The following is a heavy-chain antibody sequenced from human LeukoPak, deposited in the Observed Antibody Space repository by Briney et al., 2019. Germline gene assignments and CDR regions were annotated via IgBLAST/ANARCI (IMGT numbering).Heavy chain of an antibody. CDR1: GYSVSSGYY. CDR3: ARPPRHDFDDSRVHDAFDI. Sequence: PSETLSLTCTVSGYSVSSGYYWGWIRQPPGKGLEWIGSNSHTGTTYYNPSLKSRVTISVDTSKNQFSLKLSSVTAADTAVYYCARPPRHDFDDSRVHDAFDIWGQGTMVTVSS. CDR2: NSHTGTT. D-gene: IGHD2-15*01. V-gene: IGHV4-38-2*02. J-gene: IGHJ3*02.